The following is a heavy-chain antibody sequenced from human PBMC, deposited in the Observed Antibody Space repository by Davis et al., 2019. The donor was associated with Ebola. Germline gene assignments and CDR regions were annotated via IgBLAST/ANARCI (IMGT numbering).Heavy chain of an antibody. CDR3: ARDRVGVRGVTSYYYYGMDV. CDR1: GGSVSSGSYY. CDR2: IYYSGST. J-gene: IGHJ6*02. D-gene: IGHD3-10*01. V-gene: IGHV4-61*01. Sequence: PSETLSLTCTVSGGSVSSGSYYWSWIRQPPGKGLEWIGYIYYSGSTNYNPSLKSRVTISVDTSKNQFSLKLSSVTAADTAVYYCARDRVGVRGVTSYYYYGMDVWGQGTTVTVSS.